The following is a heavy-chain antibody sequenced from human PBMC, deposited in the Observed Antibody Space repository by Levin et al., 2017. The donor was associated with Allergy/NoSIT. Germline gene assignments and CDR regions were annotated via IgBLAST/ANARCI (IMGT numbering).Heavy chain of an antibody. V-gene: IGHV3-74*01. CDR2: INSDGSNT. CDR1: GFTFSNYW. CDR3: ARGGCSSTSCLDS. D-gene: IGHD2-2*01. Sequence: GGSLRLSCAASGFTFSNYWMHWVRQAPGKGLVWVSHINSDGSNTNYADSVKGRFTISRDKAKNTLYLQMNSLRAEDTAVYYCARGGCSSTSCLDSWGQGTLVTVSP. J-gene: IGHJ5*01.